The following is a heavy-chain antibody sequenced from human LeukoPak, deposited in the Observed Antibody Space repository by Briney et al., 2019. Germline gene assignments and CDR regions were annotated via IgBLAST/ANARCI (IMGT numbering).Heavy chain of an antibody. J-gene: IGHJ4*02. Sequence: GGSLRLSCAASGFTFSSYAMHWVRQAPGKGLEWVAVISYDGSNKYYADSVKGRFTISRDNSKNTLYLQMNSLRAEDTAVYYCAKDSTYSSGYYYFDYWGQGTLVTVSS. D-gene: IGHD6-19*01. V-gene: IGHV3-30-3*01. CDR1: GFTFSSYA. CDR2: ISYDGSNK. CDR3: AKDSTYSSGYYYFDY.